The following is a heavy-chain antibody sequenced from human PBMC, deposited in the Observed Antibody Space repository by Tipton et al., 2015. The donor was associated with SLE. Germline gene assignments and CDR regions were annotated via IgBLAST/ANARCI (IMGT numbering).Heavy chain of an antibody. CDR2: IFYDGGT. J-gene: IGHJ4*02. D-gene: IGHD3/OR15-3a*01. Sequence: TLSLTCTVSGGSINTTDYYWGWLRQPPGERLEWIGTIFYDGGTYYNPSLKSRVTISVDTSENQFSLRLNSVTAADTPVYYCARQVYDFTYYFDYWGQGTLVSVSS. CDR3: ARQVYDFTYYFDY. CDR1: GGSINTTDYY. V-gene: IGHV4-39*07.